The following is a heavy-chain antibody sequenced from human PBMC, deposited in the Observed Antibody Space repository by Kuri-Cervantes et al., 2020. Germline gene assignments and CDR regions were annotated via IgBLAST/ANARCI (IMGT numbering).Heavy chain of an antibody. Sequence: GESLKISCAASGFTFSDYYMNWVRQAPGKGLEWVSSISSSSTMYCADSVKGRFTISRDNAKNSLYLQMNSLRAEETAVYYCARGLPAQYYYGGGNLGPWGQGTLVTVSS. J-gene: IGHJ1*01. CDR3: ARGLPAQYYYGGGNLGP. D-gene: IGHD2-15*01. V-gene: IGHV3-69-1*01. CDR1: GFTFSDYY. CDR2: ISSSSTM.